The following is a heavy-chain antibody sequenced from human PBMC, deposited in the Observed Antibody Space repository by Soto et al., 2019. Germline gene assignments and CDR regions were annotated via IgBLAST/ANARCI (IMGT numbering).Heavy chain of an antibody. D-gene: IGHD2-2*02. CDR2: ISSRSDI. CDR3: AREYTAWPLAYGLDV. V-gene: IGHV3-21*01. Sequence: GGSLRLSCVGSGFTFSTYSINWVRQAPGKGLEWVSSISSRSDIYYADSVKGRFTISRDNAKNSVSLQMNSLRAEDMAVYYCAREYTAWPLAYGLDVWGQGTTVTVS. CDR1: GFTFSTYS. J-gene: IGHJ6*02.